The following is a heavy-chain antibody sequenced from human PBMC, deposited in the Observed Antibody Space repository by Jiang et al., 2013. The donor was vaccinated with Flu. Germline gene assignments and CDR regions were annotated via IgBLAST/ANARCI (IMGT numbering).Heavy chain of an antibody. Sequence: VQLVESGGGLVQPGGSLRLSCAASGFTFSNHEMNWVRQAPGKGLEWISYIDSSGSNRYYADSVKGRLTISRDNAKSSLYLQMNSLRAEDTAIYYCARVLGAASINGYFDSWGQGTLVTVSS. CDR3: ARVLGAASINGYFDS. D-gene: IGHD5-24*01. CDR2: IDSSGSNR. V-gene: IGHV3-48*03. J-gene: IGHJ4*02. CDR1: GFTFSNHE.